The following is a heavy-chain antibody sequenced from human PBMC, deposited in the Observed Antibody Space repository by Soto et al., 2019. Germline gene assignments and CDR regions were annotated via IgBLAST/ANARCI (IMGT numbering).Heavy chain of an antibody. CDR3: AKKLSRESRGPVYDH. D-gene: IGHD3-10*01. Sequence: PGGSLRLSCAASGFTFSNYVMSWVRHAPGKGLERISFISGGGDTTRYVDSVKGRFTISRDNSKNTLYLQMNSLRAEDTAVYYCAKKLSRESRGPVYDHWGPGTLVTVSS. CDR2: ISGGGDTT. J-gene: IGHJ4*02. V-gene: IGHV3-23*01. CDR1: GFTFSNYV.